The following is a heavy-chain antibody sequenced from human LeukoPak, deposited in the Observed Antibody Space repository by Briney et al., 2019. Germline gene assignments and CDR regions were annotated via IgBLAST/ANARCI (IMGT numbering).Heavy chain of an antibody. CDR1: GGSISSYY. CDR2: IYYSGST. V-gene: IGHV4-59*01. D-gene: IGHD5-18*01. Sequence: SETLSLTCTVSGGSISSYYWSWIRQPPGKGLEWIGYIYYSGSTNYNPSLKSRVTISVDTSKNQFSLKLSSVTAADTAVYYCARDVGRQLWFRGGQGFDPWGQGTLVTVSS. CDR3: ARDVGRQLWFRGGQGFDP. J-gene: IGHJ5*02.